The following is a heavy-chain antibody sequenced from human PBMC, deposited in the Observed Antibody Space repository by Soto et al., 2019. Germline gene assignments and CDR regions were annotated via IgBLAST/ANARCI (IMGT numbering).Heavy chain of an antibody. J-gene: IGHJ5*02. D-gene: IGHD3-22*01. V-gene: IGHV3-74*01. CDR1: GFTLNSFF. CDR3: VRDQDSRRYSLFNL. CDR2: ISNDGSST. Sequence: PGGSLRLSCAASGFTLNSFFMHWVRHAPGKGLMWVSRISNDGSSTTYADSVKGRFTISRDNARNTLYLQMNSLRADDTAVYFCVRDQDSRRYSLFNLWGQGAQVTVSS.